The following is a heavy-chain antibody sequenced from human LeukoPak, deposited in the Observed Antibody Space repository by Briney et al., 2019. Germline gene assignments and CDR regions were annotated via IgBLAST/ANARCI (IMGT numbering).Heavy chain of an antibody. CDR3: AKDRGSYRHFDY. D-gene: IGHD1-26*01. Sequence: GGSLRLSCAASGFTFSSYGMHWVRQAPGKGLEWVAFIRYDGSNIYYADSVKGRFTISRDNSKNTLYLQMDSLRAEDTAVYYCAKDRGSYRHFDYWGQGTLVTVSS. CDR2: IRYDGSNI. CDR1: GFTFSSYG. V-gene: IGHV3-30*02. J-gene: IGHJ4*02.